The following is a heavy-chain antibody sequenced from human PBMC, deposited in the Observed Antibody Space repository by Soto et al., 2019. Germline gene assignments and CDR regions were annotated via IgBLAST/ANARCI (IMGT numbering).Heavy chain of an antibody. CDR2: ISGSGGST. J-gene: IGHJ4*02. CDR1: GFTFSSYA. Sequence: WGSRRLSCAASGFTFSSYAMSWVRQAPGKGLEWVSAISGSGGSTYYADSVKGRFTISRDNSKNTLYLQMNSLRAEDTAVYYCAKGGRWIQFSAALFGYWGQGTAVTVS. V-gene: IGHV3-23*01. CDR3: AKGGRWIQFSAALFGY. D-gene: IGHD5-18*01.